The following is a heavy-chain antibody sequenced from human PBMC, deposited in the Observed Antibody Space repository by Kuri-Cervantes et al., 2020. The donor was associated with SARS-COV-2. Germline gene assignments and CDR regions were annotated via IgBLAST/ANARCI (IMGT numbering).Heavy chain of an antibody. CDR2: IYYSWST. Sequence: ESLKISCTVSGGSISRYYWSWIRQPPGKGLEWIGYIYYSWSTNYNPSLKSRDTISVDTSKNQFSLEVSPVTAADTAVYYCARSPNYSTSTYYFDYWGQGIFVTVSS. CDR1: GGSISRYY. D-gene: IGHD6-6*01. V-gene: IGHV4-59*08. J-gene: IGHJ4*02. CDR3: ARSPNYSTSTYYFDY.